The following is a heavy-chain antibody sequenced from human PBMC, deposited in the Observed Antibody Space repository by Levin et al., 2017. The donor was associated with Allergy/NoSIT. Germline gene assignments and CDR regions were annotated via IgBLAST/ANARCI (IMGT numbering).Heavy chain of an antibody. D-gene: IGHD3-3*01. CDR2: VHYSGAT. J-gene: IGHJ3*02. Sequence: SQTLSLTCTVSGGSISSTSYYWGWIRQPPGIGLEWIGSVHYSGATYYNPSLKSRLTISIDTSKNQFSLKLTSVTVADTGLYFCARTGSGPRILDAFDIWGQGTMVSVSS. CDR3: ARTGSGPRILDAFDI. V-gene: IGHV4-39*01. CDR1: GGSISSTSYY.